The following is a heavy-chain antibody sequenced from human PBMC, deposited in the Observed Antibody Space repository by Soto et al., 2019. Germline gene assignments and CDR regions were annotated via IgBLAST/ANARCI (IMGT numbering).Heavy chain of an antibody. V-gene: IGHV1-58*02. CDR3: AAKVGGYIYGLGKY. J-gene: IGHJ4*02. CDR2: IVVGSGNT. Sequence: SVKVSCMASGFTFTSSAMQWVRQARGQRLEWIGWIVVGSGNTNYAQKFQERVSITRDMSTRRAYMELSSLRSEDTAAYYCAAKVGGYIYGLGKYWGQGTLVTVSS. D-gene: IGHD5-18*01. CDR1: GFTFTSSA.